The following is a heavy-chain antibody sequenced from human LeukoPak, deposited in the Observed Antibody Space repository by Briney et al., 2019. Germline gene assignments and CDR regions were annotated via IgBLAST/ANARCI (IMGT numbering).Heavy chain of an antibody. CDR3: ARHASVDGNWPRPLDY. CDR1: RGSISSSPYY. D-gene: IGHD6-19*01. Sequence: PSETLSLTCTVSRGSISSSPYYWGWIRQPPGKGLEWIGNIYYSGSTYYNPSLKTRVTISVDTSKNPFSLKLTTVTAADTPVYYCARHASVDGNWPRPLDYWGQGSLVTVSS. CDR2: IYYSGST. J-gene: IGHJ4*02. V-gene: IGHV4-39*01.